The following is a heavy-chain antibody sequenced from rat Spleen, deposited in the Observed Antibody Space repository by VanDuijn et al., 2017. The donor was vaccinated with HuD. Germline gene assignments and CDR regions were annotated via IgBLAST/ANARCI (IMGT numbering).Heavy chain of an antibody. CDR3: TRDRGTTD. CDR2: ITNSGGST. J-gene: IGHJ2*01. CDR1: GFTFSNYY. Sequence: EVQLVESGGGLVQPGRSLKLSCAASGFTFSNYYMAWVRQAPTKGLEWVASITNSGGSTYYRDSVKGRFTISRDNAKSTLYLQMDSLRSEDTATYYCTRDRGTTDWGQGVMVTVSS. D-gene: IGHD1-5*01. V-gene: IGHV5S23*01.